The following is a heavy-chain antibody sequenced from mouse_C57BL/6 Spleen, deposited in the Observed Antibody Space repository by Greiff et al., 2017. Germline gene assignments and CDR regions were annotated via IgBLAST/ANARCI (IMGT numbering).Heavy chain of an antibody. CDR3: ARRDYYGSSYYAMDY. J-gene: IGHJ4*01. D-gene: IGHD1-1*01. V-gene: IGHV1-84*01. Sequence: VQVVESGPELVKPGASVKISCKASGYTFTDYYINWVKQRPGQGLEWIGWIYPGSGNTKYNEKFKGKATLTVDTSSSTAYMQLSSLTSEDSAVYFCARRDYYGSSYYAMDYWGQGTSVTVSS. CDR2: IYPGSGNT. CDR1: GYTFTDYY.